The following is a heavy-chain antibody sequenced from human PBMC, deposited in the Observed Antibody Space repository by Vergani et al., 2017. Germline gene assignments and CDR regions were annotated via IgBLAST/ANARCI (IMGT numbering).Heavy chain of an antibody. CDR1: GGTFSSYA. J-gene: IGHJ3*02. Sequence: QVQLVQSGAEVKKPGSSVKVSCKASGGTFSSYAISWVRQAPGQGLEWMGRIIPIFGTANYAQKFQGRVTITADESPSTAYMELSSLRSEDTAVYYCARGGQTTVVTEDAFEIWGQGTMVTVSS. CDR2: IIPIFGTA. V-gene: IGHV1-69*15. D-gene: IGHD4-23*01. CDR3: ARGGQTTVVTEDAFEI.